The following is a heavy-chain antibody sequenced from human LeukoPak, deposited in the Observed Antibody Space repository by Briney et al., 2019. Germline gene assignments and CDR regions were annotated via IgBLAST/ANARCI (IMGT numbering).Heavy chain of an antibody. CDR3: AKERWTTTAFDY. J-gene: IGHJ4*02. CDR2: ISGSGGGT. D-gene: IGHD4-23*01. Sequence: GGSQRLSCAASGFTFSSYSMSWVRQAPGKGLEWVSAISGSGGGTYYADSVKGRFTISRDNSKNSLYLEMNSLRAEDTAVYYCAKERWTTTAFDYWGQGTLVTVSS. CDR1: GFTFSSYS. V-gene: IGHV3-23*01.